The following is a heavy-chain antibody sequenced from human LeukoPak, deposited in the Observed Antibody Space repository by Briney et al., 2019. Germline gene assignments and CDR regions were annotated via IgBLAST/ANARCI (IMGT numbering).Heavy chain of an antibody. Sequence: PGRSLRLSCAASGFTFSSYGMHWVRQAPGKGLEWVAVVSYDGIYEYYAESVKGRFTIFRDTAKNSLYLQMNSLRADDTALYHCARDGNSGWYSDYWGRGTLVTVSS. V-gene: IGHV3-30*03. CDR2: VSYDGIYE. J-gene: IGHJ4*02. CDR1: GFTFSSYG. D-gene: IGHD6-19*01. CDR3: ARDGNSGWYSDY.